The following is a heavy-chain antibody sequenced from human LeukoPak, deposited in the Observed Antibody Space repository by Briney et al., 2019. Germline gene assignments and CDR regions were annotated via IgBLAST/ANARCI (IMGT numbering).Heavy chain of an antibody. D-gene: IGHD6-13*01. CDR1: GFTFEDYV. CDR2: ISWNSDSI. CDR3: AKGVSGSPIAAADTGPPGSAFDI. Sequence: PGGSLRLSCAASGFTFEDYVMHWVRQAPGKGLEWVSGISWNSDSIGYADSVKGRFTISRDNAKNSLYLQMNRLRVEDTALYYCAKGVSGSPIAAADTGPPGSAFDIGGQGTMVTVPS. V-gene: IGHV3-9*01. J-gene: IGHJ3*02.